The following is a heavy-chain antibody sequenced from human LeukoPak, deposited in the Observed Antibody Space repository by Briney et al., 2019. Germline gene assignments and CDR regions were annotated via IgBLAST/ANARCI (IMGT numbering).Heavy chain of an antibody. CDR3: AKSGSRETVDY. CDR2: IRGSDSRT. J-gene: IGHJ4*02. D-gene: IGHD6-25*01. V-gene: IGHV3-23*01. CDR1: GFTFSSDA. Sequence: PGGSLRLSCAASGFTFSSDAMSWVRQTPGKGLECVSTIRGSDSRTYYAGSVKGRFTISRDNSTNTLYLQMNSLRAGDTAVYYCAKSGSRETVDYWGQGTLVTVSS.